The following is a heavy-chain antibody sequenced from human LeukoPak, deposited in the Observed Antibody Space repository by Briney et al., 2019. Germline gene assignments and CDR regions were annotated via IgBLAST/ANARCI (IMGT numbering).Heavy chain of an antibody. CDR1: GYTFTSYG. CDR2: ISGHNGNT. CDR3: AVNDYNKNFDY. J-gene: IGHJ4*02. D-gene: IGHD4-11*01. V-gene: IGHV1-18*01. Sequence: ASVKVSCKASGYTFTSYGITWVRQAPGQGPERMGWISGHNGNTNYAQKPQGRVTMTTDTSTSTAYMELRSLRSDDTAVYYCAVNDYNKNFDYWGQGTLVTVSS.